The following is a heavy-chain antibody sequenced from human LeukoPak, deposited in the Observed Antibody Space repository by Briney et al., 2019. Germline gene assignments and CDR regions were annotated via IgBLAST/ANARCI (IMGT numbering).Heavy chain of an antibody. D-gene: IGHD3-22*01. Sequence: GGSLRLSCAASGFTFSSYAMSWVRQAPGKGLEWVSAISGSGGSTYYADSVKGRFTISRDNAKNSLYLQMNSLRAEDTAVYYCAFGNYYDSSGSLFDYWGQGTLVTVSS. J-gene: IGHJ4*02. CDR3: AFGNYYDSSGSLFDY. CDR1: GFTFSSYA. V-gene: IGHV3-23*01. CDR2: ISGSGGST.